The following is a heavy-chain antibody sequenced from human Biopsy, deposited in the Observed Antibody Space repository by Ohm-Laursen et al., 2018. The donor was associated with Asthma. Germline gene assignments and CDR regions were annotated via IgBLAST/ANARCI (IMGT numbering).Heavy chain of an antibody. CDR2: IYYSGST. CDR1: GVSIRSYY. J-gene: IGHJ6*02. D-gene: IGHD1-26*01. V-gene: IGHV4-59*12. CDR3: ARGSSSRLSQWELLVSGGKRAHSYYGMDV. Sequence: SETLSLTCTVSGVSIRSYYWTWIRQPPGKGLEWIGYIYYSGSTYYNPSLKSRVSISLDTSKNQFSLRLTSVTAADTAVYYCARGSSSRLSQWELLVSGGKRAHSYYGMDVWGQGTTVTVSS.